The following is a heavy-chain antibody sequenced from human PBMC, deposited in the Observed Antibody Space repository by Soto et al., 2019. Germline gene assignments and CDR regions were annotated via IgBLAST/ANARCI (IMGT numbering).Heavy chain of an antibody. V-gene: IGHV3-11*06. D-gene: IGHD3-22*01. J-gene: IGHJ4*02. CDR1: GFTLSDYY. Sequence: PGGSLRLSCAASGFTLSDYYMSWIRQAPGRGLEWVSYISGSSSDTHYADSVKGRLTLTRDTPGNTAYLELNSLISEDTAVYYCATPQDYDDCLDSWGQGTLVTVSS. CDR3: ATPQDYDDCLDS. CDR2: ISGSSSDT.